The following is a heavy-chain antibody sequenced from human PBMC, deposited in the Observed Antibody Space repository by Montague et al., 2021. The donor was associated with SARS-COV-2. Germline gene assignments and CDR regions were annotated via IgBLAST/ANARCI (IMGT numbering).Heavy chain of an antibody. CDR2: IYYSGST. CDR1: GGSISSYY. Sequence: SETLSLTCTVSGGSISSYYWSWIRQPPGKGLEWIGYIYYSGSTNYNPSLKSRVTISVDASKNQFSLKLSSVTAADTAVYYCARVFPRWLQFDPYFDDWDQGTMVTVSS. D-gene: IGHD5-24*01. CDR3: ARVFPRWLQFDPYFDD. J-gene: IGHJ4*02. V-gene: IGHV4-59*01.